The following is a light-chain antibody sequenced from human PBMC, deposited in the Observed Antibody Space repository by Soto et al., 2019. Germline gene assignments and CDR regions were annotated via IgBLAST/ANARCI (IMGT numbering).Light chain of an antibody. CDR1: QGISDY. CDR3: QQFNAYPLT. CDR2: GAS. J-gene: IGKJ4*01. Sequence: DIQLTQSPSFLSASVGDRVTSSCRASQGISDYLAWYQQKPGKDPKLLIYGASTLQSGVPSRFSGSASWTEFTLTISSLQPEDFATYFCQQFNAYPLTFGGGTKLEIK. V-gene: IGKV1-9*01.